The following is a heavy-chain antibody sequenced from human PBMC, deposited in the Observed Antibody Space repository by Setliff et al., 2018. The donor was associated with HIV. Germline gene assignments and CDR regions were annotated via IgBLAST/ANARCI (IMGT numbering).Heavy chain of an antibody. CDR2: IYTSGST. V-gene: IGHV4-61*02. J-gene: IGHJ4*02. Sequence: SETLSLTCSVSSDSISSGSYFWSWIRQPAGKGLEWIGRIYTSGSTKYNPSLKSRVTISVDKSKNQFSLKLSSVTAADTAVYYCARHSGAPYSSSSGLFDFWGQGTLVTVSS. CDR1: SDSISSGSYF. CDR3: ARHSGAPYSSSSGLFDF. D-gene: IGHD6-6*01.